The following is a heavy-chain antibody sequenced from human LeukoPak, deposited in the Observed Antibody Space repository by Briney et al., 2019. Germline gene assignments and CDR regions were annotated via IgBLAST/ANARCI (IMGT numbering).Heavy chain of an antibody. CDR3: AKDLERYCSGGSCSGPFDP. J-gene: IGHJ5*02. CDR2: IPYDGSNK. Sequence: GGSLRLSCAASGFTFSSYGMHWVRQAPGKGPEWVAVIPYDGSNKYYADSVKGRFTISRDNSKNTLYLQMNSLRAEDTAVYYCAKDLERYCSGGSCSGPFDPWGQGTLVTVSS. CDR1: GFTFSSYG. D-gene: IGHD2-15*01. V-gene: IGHV3-30*18.